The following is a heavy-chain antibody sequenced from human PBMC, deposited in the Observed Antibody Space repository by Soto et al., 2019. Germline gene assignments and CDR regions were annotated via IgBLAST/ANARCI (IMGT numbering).Heavy chain of an antibody. V-gene: IGHV3-73*01. J-gene: IGHJ5*02. CDR1: AFTFSDSA. CDR2: IRSKTNNYAT. CDR3: TSLLGYCTGGGCLDP. D-gene: IGHD2-8*02. Sequence: GGSLRLSCAASAFTFSDSALHWVRQASGKGLEWVGRIRSKTNNYATSYAASVRGRFTISRDDSKNTAWLQMNSMKIEDTAMYYCTSLLGYCTGGGCLDPWGQGTLVTVSS.